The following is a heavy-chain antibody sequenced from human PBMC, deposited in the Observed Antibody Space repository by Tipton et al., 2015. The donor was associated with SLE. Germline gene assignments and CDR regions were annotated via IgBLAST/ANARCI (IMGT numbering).Heavy chain of an antibody. CDR2: IWYDGSNK. CDR1: GFTFSSYG. J-gene: IGHJ4*02. D-gene: IGHD1-26*01. CDR3: AKVGPMGGYYFDY. Sequence: SLRLSCAASGFTFSSYGMHWVRQAPGKGLEWVAVIWYDGSNKYYADSVKGRFTISRDNSKNTLYLQMNSLRAEDTAVYYCAKVGPMGGYYFDYWGQGTLVTVSS. V-gene: IGHV3-33*06.